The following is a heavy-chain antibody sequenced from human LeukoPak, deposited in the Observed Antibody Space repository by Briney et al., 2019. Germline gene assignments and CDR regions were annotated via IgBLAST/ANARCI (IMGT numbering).Heavy chain of an antibody. D-gene: IGHD6-13*01. CDR3: TTKIAAAAKEGDY. CDR2: IKSKTDGGTT. J-gene: IGHJ4*02. V-gene: IGHV3-15*01. CDR1: GFTFSSYW. Sequence: PGGSLRLSCAASGFTFSSYWMTWVRQAPGKGLEWVGRIKSKTDGGTTDYAAPVKGRFTISRDDSKNTLYLQMNSLKTEDTAVYYCTTKIAAAAKEGDYWGQGTLVTVSS.